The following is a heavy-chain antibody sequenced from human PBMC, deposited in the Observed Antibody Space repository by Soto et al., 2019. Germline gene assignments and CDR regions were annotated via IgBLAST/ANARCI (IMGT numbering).Heavy chain of an antibody. CDR3: ARERSGFSHRDHHYFDY. D-gene: IGHD3-10*01. Sequence: NPSETLSLTCTVSGGSISSGGYYWSWIRQHPGKGLEWIGYIYYSGSTYYNPSLKSRVTISVDTSKNQFSLKLSSVTAADTAVYYCARERSGFSHRDHHYFDYWGQGTLVTVSS. CDR2: IYYSGST. V-gene: IGHV4-31*03. CDR1: GGSISSGGYY. J-gene: IGHJ4*02.